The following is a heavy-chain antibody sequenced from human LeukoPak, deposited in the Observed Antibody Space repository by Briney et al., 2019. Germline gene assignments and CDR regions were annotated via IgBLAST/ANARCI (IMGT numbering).Heavy chain of an antibody. D-gene: IGHD3-10*01. CDR2: ISGSGGST. Sequence: PGGSLRLSCAASGFTFSSYAMSWVRQAPGKGLEWVSAISGSGGSTYYADSVKGRFTISRDNSKNTLYLQMNSLRAEDTAVYYCAKGKGSGSYYITDYWGQGTWSPSPQ. J-gene: IGHJ4*02. CDR1: GFTFSSYA. V-gene: IGHV3-23*01. CDR3: AKGKGSGSYYITDY.